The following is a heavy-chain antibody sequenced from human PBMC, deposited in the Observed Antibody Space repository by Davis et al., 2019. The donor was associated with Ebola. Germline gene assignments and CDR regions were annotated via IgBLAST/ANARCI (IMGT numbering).Heavy chain of an antibody. J-gene: IGHJ5*01. D-gene: IGHD6-13*01. CDR3: ARAGFGSTWFDC. V-gene: IGHV3-13*01. Sequence: GASLKISCAASGFPFRSYDMHWVRQATGKGLEWVSAIGAAGDTYYPVSVKGRFTISRENAKNSLYLQMNSLRAEDTAVYYCARAGFGSTWFDCWGQGILVTVSS. CDR2: IGAAGDT. CDR1: GFPFRSYD.